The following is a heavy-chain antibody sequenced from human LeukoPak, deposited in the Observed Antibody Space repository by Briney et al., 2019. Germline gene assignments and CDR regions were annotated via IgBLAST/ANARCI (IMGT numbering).Heavy chain of an antibody. CDR1: GFTFSSHW. D-gene: IGHD4-17*01. J-gene: IGHJ4*02. Sequence: PGGSLRLSCAASGFTFSSHWMSWVRQAPGKGLEWVANIKQDGSETYYVDSVKGRFTISRDNSKNTLYLQMNSLRAEDTAVYYCAKDGTVTSWFGEYYFDYWGQGTLVTVSS. CDR2: IKQDGSET. V-gene: IGHV3-7*03. CDR3: AKDGTVTSWFGEYYFDY.